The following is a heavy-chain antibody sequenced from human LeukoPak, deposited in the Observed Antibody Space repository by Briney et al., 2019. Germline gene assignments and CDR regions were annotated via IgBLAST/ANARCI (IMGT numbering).Heavy chain of an antibody. J-gene: IGHJ4*02. CDR1: GDSITSHY. D-gene: IGHD3-22*01. CDR2: IYYTGII. CDR3: ARSVDYFDNTGPHMMFDY. Sequence: PSDTLSLTCNVSGDSITSHYWNWIRQPPGKGLEWIGNIYYTGIIKYNPSLTSRVSMSVDTSKNQFFLKMKSVTAADTAVYHCARSVDYFDNTGPHMMFDYWGQGSLVTVSS. V-gene: IGHV4-59*07.